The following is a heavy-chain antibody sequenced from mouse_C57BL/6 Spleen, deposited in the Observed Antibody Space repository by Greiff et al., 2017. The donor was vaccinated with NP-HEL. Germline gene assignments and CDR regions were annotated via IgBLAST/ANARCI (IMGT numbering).Heavy chain of an antibody. D-gene: IGHD6-2*01. CDR1: GFTFSSYG. CDR2: ISSGGSYT. Sequence: EVKVVESGGDLVKPGGSLKLSCAASGFTFSSYGMSWVRQTPDKRLEWVATISSGGSYTYYPDSVKGRFTISRDNAKNTLYLQMSSLKSEDTAMYYCARGLSLYAMDYWGQGTSVTVSS. J-gene: IGHJ4*01. CDR3: ARGLSLYAMDY. V-gene: IGHV5-6*02.